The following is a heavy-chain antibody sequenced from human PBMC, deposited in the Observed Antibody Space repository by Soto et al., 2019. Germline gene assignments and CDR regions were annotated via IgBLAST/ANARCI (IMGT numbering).Heavy chain of an antibody. CDR3: ARDPAYVDLVATIGLLNEVLNY. V-gene: IGHV1-18*01. CDR1: GYNFDNYG. J-gene: IGHJ4*02. Sequence: QIQLVQSGAEVKMPGASVKVSCKTSGYNFDNYGVNWLRQAPGHGPEWMGWISGRNGKTKYSHKFQGRVTMTTETRTATAYMELMSLTTDDTAVYYCARDPAYVDLVATIGLLNEVLNYWGQGTRVTVSS. CDR2: ISGRNGKT. D-gene: IGHD5-12*01.